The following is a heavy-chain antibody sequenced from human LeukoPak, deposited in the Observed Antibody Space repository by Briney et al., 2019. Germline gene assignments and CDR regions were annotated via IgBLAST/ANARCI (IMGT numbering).Heavy chain of an antibody. CDR1: GFTFSSYG. Sequence: GGSLRLSCAASGFTFSSYGMSWVRQAPGKGLEWVSAISGSGGSTYYADSVKGRFTISRDNSKNTLYLQMNSLRAEDTAVYYCTRRIGAYAFDIWGQGTMVTVSS. V-gene: IGHV3-23*01. D-gene: IGHD5-12*01. J-gene: IGHJ3*02. CDR2: ISGSGGST. CDR3: TRRIGAYAFDI.